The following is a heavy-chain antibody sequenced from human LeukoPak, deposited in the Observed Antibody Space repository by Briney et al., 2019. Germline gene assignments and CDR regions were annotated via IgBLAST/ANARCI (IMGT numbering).Heavy chain of an antibody. V-gene: IGHV4-59*01. CDR2: IYYSGST. CDR3: ARGKTYYDISKDAFDI. D-gene: IGHD3-22*01. Sequence: TSETLSLTCTVSSGSISSYYWSWIRQPPGKGLEWIGYIYYSGSTNYNPSPKSRVTISVDTSKNQFSLKLSSVTAADTAVYYCARGKTYYDISKDAFDIWGQGTMVTVSS. CDR1: SGSISSYY. J-gene: IGHJ3*02.